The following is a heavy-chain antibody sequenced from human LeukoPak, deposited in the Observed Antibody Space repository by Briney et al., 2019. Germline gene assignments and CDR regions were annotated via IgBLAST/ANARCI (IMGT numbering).Heavy chain of an antibody. CDR1: GGPISSSSYS. Sequence: PSETLSLTCTVSGGPISSSSYSWGWIRQPPGKGLERIGSFYYSRSAYYNPSLKSRVTISADTSKNQFSLKLSSVTAADTAVYDCARIDDSSCYSDYWGQGTLVTVSS. CDR3: ARIDDSSCYSDY. CDR2: FYYSRSA. J-gene: IGHJ4*02. D-gene: IGHD3-22*01. V-gene: IGHV4-39*07.